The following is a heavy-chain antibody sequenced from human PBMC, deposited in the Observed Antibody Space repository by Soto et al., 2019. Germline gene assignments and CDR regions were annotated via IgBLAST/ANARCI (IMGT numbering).Heavy chain of an antibody. Sequence: ASVKVSCKASGYSFTSYAMHWVRQAPGQRLEWMGWINAGNGNTKYSQKFQGRVTITRDTSASTAYMELSSLRSEDTAVYYCARDADLRFLGVGVDYYYYMDVWGKGTTVTVSS. CDR3: ARDADLRFLGVGVDYYYYMDV. V-gene: IGHV1-3*01. CDR1: GYSFTSYA. CDR2: INAGNGNT. J-gene: IGHJ6*03. D-gene: IGHD3-3*01.